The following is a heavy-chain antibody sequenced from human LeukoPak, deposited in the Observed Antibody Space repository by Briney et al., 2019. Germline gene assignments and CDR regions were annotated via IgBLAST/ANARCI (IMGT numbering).Heavy chain of an antibody. CDR2: IYYSGST. CDR3: ARVHSSGYYFFDY. J-gene: IGHJ4*02. V-gene: IGHV4-59*01. Sequence: SETLSLTCTVSGGSISSYYWSWIRQPPGKGLEWIGYIYYSGSTNYNPSLKSQVTISVDTSKNQFSLKLSSVTAADTAIYYCARVHSSGYYFFDYWGQGTLVTVSS. CDR1: GGSISSYY. D-gene: IGHD3-22*01.